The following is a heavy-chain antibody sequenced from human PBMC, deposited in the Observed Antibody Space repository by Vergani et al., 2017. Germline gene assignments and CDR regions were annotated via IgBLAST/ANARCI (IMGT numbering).Heavy chain of an antibody. CDR3: ARGNSQYPFDI. V-gene: IGHV4-34*01. CDR2: IKHSGST. D-gene: IGHD2-2*01. J-gene: IGHJ3*02. CDR1: GGSFSGYY. Sequence: QVQLQQWGAGLLKPSETLSLTCAVFGGSFSGYYWSWIRQPPGKGLEWIGEIKHSGSTHYNPSLKSRVTISEDTSKDQFSLRLSSVTAADTAVYYCARGNSQYPFDIGGPGTMVTVSS.